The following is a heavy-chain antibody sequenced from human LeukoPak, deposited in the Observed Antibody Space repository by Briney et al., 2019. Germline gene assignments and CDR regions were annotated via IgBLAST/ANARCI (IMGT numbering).Heavy chain of an antibody. CDR3: ARDAGSAWISWFDS. V-gene: IGHV3-30-3*01. CDR1: GFIFSDYA. CDR2: MSADGINT. D-gene: IGHD6-19*01. Sequence: LTGTSLRLSCTASGFIFSDYAIHWVRQAPGKGLEWVAVMSADGINTFYAASVRGRFTISRDNSKGTVNLQMNSLTSEDTAVYYCARDAGSAWISWFDSWGQGSLVAVSS. J-gene: IGHJ5*01.